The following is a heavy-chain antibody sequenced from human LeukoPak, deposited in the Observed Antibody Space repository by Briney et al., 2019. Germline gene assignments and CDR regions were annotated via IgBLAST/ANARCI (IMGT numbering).Heavy chain of an antibody. V-gene: IGHV4-59*08. CDR2: SHNNGES. CDR3: VRQPGSTAAFDN. J-gene: IGHJ3*02. CDR1: GVSMYNYY. Sequence: PSETLSLTCIVSGVSMYNYYWSWIRQTPGKGLEWIAYSHNNGESRYNPSLKSRITISVYTSKGEFTLKLSSVTAADTAIYYCVRQPGSTAAFDNWGQGTMVTVS. D-gene: IGHD5-18*01.